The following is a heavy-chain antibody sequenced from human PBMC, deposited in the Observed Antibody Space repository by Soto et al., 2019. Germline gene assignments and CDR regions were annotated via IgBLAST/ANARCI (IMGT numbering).Heavy chain of an antibody. CDR1: GGSISSYF. CDR3: ARDHPPYCNAARSYSADYFQL. Sequence: SETLSLTCTVSGGSISSYFWTWIRQPPGKGLEWIGYIHYSGTTNYNPSLKSRVTISVDTSENQFSLKLTSVTAADAAVYYCARDHPPYCNAARSYSADYFQLWGQGTLVTVSS. V-gene: IGHV4-59*01. J-gene: IGHJ1*01. CDR2: IHYSGTT. D-gene: IGHD2-15*01.